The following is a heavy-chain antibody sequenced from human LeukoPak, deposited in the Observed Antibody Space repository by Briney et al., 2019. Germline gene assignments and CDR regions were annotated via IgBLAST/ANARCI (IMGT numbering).Heavy chain of an antibody. CDR3: ARGRVDDSSGYYYVWVSLLDY. CDR2: IYKSGST. V-gene: IGHV4-31*03. CDR1: GGSISSDGFH. D-gene: IGHD3-22*01. Sequence: PSQTLSLTCTVSGGSISSDGFHWNWIRQHPGKGLEWIGEIYKSGSTYYNPSLKSRVTISVDTSKNQFSLKLSSVTAADTAVYYCARGRVDDSSGYYYVWVSLLDYWGQGTLVTVSS. J-gene: IGHJ4*02.